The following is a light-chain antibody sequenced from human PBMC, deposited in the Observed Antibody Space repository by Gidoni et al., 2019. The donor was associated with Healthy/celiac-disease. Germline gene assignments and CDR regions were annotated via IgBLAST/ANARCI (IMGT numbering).Light chain of an antibody. J-gene: IGKJ4*01. CDR2: AAS. V-gene: IGKV1-8*01. CDR3: QQYYSYPLT. CDR1: QGISSY. Sequence: AIRMTQSPSSFSASTGDRVTITCRASQGISSYLSGSQQKPGKAPKLLIYAASTLQSGVPSMFSGSGSGTDFTLTLISLQSEYFATYYCQQYYSYPLTFGGGTKVEIK.